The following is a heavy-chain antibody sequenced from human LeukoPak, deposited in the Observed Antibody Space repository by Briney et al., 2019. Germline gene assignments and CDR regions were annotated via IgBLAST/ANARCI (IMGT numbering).Heavy chain of an antibody. Sequence: GGSLRLSCAASGFSFTSYAMSWVRKAPGKGLEWVAVISYDGSNKYYADSVKGRFTISRDNSKNTLYLQMNSLRAEDTAVYYCAKDGQDTLYYFDYWGQGTLVTVSS. CDR3: AKDGQDTLYYFDY. CDR1: GFSFTSYA. V-gene: IGHV3-30*18. J-gene: IGHJ4*02. CDR2: ISYDGSNK. D-gene: IGHD2-15*01.